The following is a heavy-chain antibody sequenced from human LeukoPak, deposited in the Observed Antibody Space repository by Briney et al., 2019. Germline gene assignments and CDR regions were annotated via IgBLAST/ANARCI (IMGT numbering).Heavy chain of an antibody. V-gene: IGHV1-8*01. Sequence: ASVKVSCKASGYTFTSYDINWVRQATGQGLEWMGWMNPNSGNTGYAQKFQGRVTMTRNTSISTAYMELSSLRSEDTAVYYCARTPTRRVRGSNWFDPWGQGTLVTVSS. CDR2: MNPNSGNT. D-gene: IGHD3-10*01. J-gene: IGHJ5*02. CDR1: GYTFTSYD. CDR3: ARTPTRRVRGSNWFDP.